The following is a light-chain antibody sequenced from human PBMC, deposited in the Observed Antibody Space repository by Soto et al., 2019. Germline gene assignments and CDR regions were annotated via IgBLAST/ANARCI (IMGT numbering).Light chain of an antibody. CDR1: SSDIGGSNS. CDR3: SPSTSGSTPFV. J-gene: IGLJ1*01. Sequence: QSALTQPASVSGSPGQSITISCTGTSSDIGGSNSVSWYQQHPGQAPKLMISEVSNRPSGVSNRFSGSKSGNTASLTISGLQAEDEADYYCSPSTSGSTPFVFGAGTKVTVL. V-gene: IGLV2-14*01. CDR2: EVS.